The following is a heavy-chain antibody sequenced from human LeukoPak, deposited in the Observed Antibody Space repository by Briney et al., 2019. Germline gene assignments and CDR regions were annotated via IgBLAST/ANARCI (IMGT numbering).Heavy chain of an antibody. J-gene: IGHJ4*02. CDR1: GGSFSGYY. Sequence: PSETLSITCAVYGGSFSGYYWSWIRQPPGKGLEWIGEINHSGSTNYNPSLKSRVTISVDTSKNQFSLKLSSVTAADTAVYYCARQGYSSGHHTYWGQGTLVTVSS. V-gene: IGHV4-34*01. CDR2: INHSGST. CDR3: ARQGYSSGHHTY. D-gene: IGHD6-19*01.